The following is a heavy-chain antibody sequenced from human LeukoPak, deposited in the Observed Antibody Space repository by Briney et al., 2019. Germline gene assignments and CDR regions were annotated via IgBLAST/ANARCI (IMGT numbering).Heavy chain of an antibody. CDR2: IHPSGST. D-gene: IGHD3-22*01. CDR3: ARGYDTEKSGY. CDR1: GRSFSDYY. Sequence: SETLSLTCAVYGRSFSDYYWSWIRQPPGKGLEWIGEIHPSGSTNYNPSLKSRVTISADTSMNHFSLKLTSVTAADTAVYYCARGYDTEKSGYWGQGTLVTVSS. V-gene: IGHV4-34*01. J-gene: IGHJ4*02.